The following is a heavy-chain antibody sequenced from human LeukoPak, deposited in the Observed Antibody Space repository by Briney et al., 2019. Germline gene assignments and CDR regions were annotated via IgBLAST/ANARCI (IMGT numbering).Heavy chain of an antibody. CDR1: GYTFTAYY. J-gene: IGHJ3*02. CDR3: ARIDTYYYDSSGYYSAFDI. CDR2: INPDSGGT. D-gene: IGHD3-22*01. V-gene: IGHV1-2*02. Sequence: ASVKVSCKASGYTFTAYYIHWVRRAPGQGLEWLGWINPDSGGTHSAQRFQGRVTMSRDTSISTAYMELSSLISDDTALYYCARIDTYYYDSSGYYSAFDIWGQGTIVTVSS.